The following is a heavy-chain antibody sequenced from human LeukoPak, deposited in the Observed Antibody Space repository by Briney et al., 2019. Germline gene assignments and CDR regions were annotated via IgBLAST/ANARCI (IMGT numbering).Heavy chain of an antibody. CDR3: ARDEGGYSGYADY. Sequence: EASVKVSCKASRGTFSSCTISWVRQAPRQELEWMGRINPNSGGTNYAQKFQGRVTMTRDTSISTAYMELSRLRSDDTAVYYCARDEGGYSGYADYWGQGTLVTVSS. J-gene: IGHJ4*02. CDR1: RGTFSSCT. V-gene: IGHV1-2*06. CDR2: INPNSGGT. D-gene: IGHD5-12*01.